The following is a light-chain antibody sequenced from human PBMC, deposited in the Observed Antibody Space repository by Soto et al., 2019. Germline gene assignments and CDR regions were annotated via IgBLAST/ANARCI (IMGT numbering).Light chain of an antibody. CDR2: DAS. V-gene: IGKV1-33*01. J-gene: IGKJ3*01. CDR1: QDISNY. Sequence: DIQMTQSPSSLSASVGDRVTITCQASQDISNYLNWYQQKPGKAPKLLIYDASNLETGVPSRFSGSGSGTDFTFTISSLQPEDIATYYCQQYHNLVFTFGPGTKVDIK. CDR3: QQYHNLVFT.